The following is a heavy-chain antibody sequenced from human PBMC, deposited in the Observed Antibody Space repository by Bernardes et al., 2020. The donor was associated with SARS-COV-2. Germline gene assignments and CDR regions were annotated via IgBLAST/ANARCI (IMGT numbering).Heavy chain of an antibody. J-gene: IGHJ4*02. Sequence: SVKVSCKASGGTFSSYAISWVRQAPGQGLEWMGRIIPILGIANYAQKFQGRVTITADKSTSTAYMELSSLRSEDTAVYYCARTVREMATTLYIDYWGQGTLVTVSS. CDR3: ARTVREMATTLYIDY. D-gene: IGHD5-12*01. CDR2: IIPILGIA. CDR1: GGTFSSYA. V-gene: IGHV1-69*04.